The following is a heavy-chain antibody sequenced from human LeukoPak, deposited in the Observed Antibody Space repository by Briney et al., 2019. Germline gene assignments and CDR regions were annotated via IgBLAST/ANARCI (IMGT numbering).Heavy chain of an antibody. D-gene: IGHD3-22*01. CDR1: GYTFTGYY. CDR2: INPNSGGT. J-gene: IGHJ4*02. Sequence: ASVKVSCKASGYTFTGYYMHWVRQAPGQGLEWMEWINPNSGGTNYAQKFQGRVTMTRDTSISTAYMELSRLRSDDTAVYYCAPDYYDSRFGDYWGQGTLVTVSS. CDR3: APDYYDSRFGDY. V-gene: IGHV1-2*02.